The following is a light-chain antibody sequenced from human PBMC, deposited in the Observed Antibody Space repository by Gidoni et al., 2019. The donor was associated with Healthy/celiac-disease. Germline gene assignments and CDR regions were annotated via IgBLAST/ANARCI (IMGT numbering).Light chain of an antibody. CDR1: SSNIGSNY. V-gene: IGLV1-47*01. CDR2: RNN. Sequence: QSVLTQPPSASGTPGQRVTISCSGSSSNIGSNYVSWYQQLPGTAPKLLIYRNNQRPSGVPDRFSGSKSGTSASLAISGLRSDDEADYYCAAWDDSLSGYVFGTGTKVTVL. J-gene: IGLJ1*01. CDR3: AAWDDSLSGYV.